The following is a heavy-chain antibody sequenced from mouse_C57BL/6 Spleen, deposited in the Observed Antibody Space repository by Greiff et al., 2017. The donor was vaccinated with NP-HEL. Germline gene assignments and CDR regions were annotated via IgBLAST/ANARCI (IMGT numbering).Heavy chain of an antibody. CDR1: GYTFTSYW. J-gene: IGHJ1*03. CDR3: ARRYYYGGFDV. Sequence: VQLQQSGAELVMPGASVKLSCKASGYTFTSYWMHWVKQRPGQGLEWIGELDPSDSYTNYNQKFKGKSTLTVDKSSSTAYMQLSSLTSEDSAVYYCARRYYYGGFDVWGTGTTVTVSS. V-gene: IGHV1-69*01. D-gene: IGHD1-1*01. CDR2: LDPSDSYT.